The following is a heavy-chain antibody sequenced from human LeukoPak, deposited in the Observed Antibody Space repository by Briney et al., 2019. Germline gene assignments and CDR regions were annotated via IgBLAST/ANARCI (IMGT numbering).Heavy chain of an antibody. J-gene: IGHJ4*02. CDR2: ITSSGSAT. V-gene: IGHV3-23*01. CDR3: ARGVDVWGNYRQYYFDY. D-gene: IGHD3-16*02. Sequence: GGSLRLSCAASGFTFSKNAMSWVRQAPGKGLEWVSSITSSGSATCYADSVKCRFTISRDDSKNTLYLQMNGLRAEDTAVYYCARGVDVWGNYRQYYFDYWGQETLVTVSS. CDR1: GFTFSKNA.